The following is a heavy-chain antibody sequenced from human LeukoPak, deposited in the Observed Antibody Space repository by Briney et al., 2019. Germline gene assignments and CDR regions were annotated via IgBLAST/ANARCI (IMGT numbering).Heavy chain of an antibody. V-gene: IGHV6-1*01. J-gene: IGHJ5*02. CDR1: GDSVSSNSAA. Sequence: SQTLSLTCGIPGDSVSSNSAAWNWIRQSPSRGLEWLGRTYYRSKWYNDYAVTVKSRITINPDTSKNQFSLQLNSVTPDDTAVYYCARAQGVSGMNWFDPWGQGTLVAVSS. CDR3: ARAQGVSGMNWFDP. CDR2: TYYRSKWYN. D-gene: IGHD2-8*01.